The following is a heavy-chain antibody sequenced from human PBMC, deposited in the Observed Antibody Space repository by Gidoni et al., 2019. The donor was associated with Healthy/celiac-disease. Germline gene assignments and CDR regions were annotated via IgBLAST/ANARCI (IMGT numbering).Heavy chain of an antibody. J-gene: IGHJ6*02. CDR1: GFTFDAYA. V-gene: IGHV3-9*01. D-gene: IGHD6-19*01. CDR3: AKDGGPRYSSGRRLGYYYGMDV. Sequence: EVQLVESGVGLVQHGRSLSLSCSASGFTFDAYAMHLVRQAPGKGLGWVSGISWNSGSIGYADAVKGRFTISRDNAKNALYLQMNSLRAEDTALYYCAKDGGPRYSSGRRLGYYYGMDVWGQGTTVTVSS. CDR2: ISWNSGSI.